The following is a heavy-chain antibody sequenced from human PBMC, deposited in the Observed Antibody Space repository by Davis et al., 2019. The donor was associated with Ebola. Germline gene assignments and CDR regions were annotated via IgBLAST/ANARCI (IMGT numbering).Heavy chain of an antibody. CDR2: SRNKANSYTT. Sequence: PGGSLRLSCAASGFTFSSYAMSWVRQAPGKGLEWVGRSRNKANSYTTEYAASVRGRFSISRDDSEGSLYLQLNSLKTEDTAMYYCARERSPDTTMVYYFDLWGQGTLVTVSS. D-gene: IGHD5-18*01. CDR1: GFTFSSYA. V-gene: IGHV3-72*01. J-gene: IGHJ4*02. CDR3: ARERSPDTTMVYYFDL.